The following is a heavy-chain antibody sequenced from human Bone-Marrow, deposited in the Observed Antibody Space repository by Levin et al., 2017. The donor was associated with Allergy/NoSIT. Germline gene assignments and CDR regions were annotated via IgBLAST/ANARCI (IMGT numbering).Heavy chain of an antibody. V-gene: IGHV3-9*01. J-gene: IGHJ4*02. D-gene: IGHD2-2*01. CDR1: GFTFDDYA. CDR3: AKEVGYSTSERAFDS. CDR2: ISWNSGSI. Sequence: SLKISCAASGFTFDDYAMHWVRQAPGKGLEWVSSISWNSGSIGYVDSAKGRFTISRDNAKNSLYLQMNSLREEDTALYYCAKEVGYSTSERAFDSWGQGTLVTVSS.